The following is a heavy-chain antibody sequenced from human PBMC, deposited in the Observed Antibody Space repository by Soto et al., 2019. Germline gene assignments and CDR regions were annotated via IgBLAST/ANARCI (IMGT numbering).Heavy chain of an antibody. J-gene: IGHJ4*02. V-gene: IGHV4-61*03. Sequence: QVQLQESGPGLVKPSETLSLTCTVSGDSVSSDNYYWTWIRQPPGKGLEWIGYVYYSGRTNYNPSLKSRVTISLDTSSNHFSLKLTSVTAADTAGYYCARDIRGYSRAFDYWGQGTLVTVSS. CDR3: ARDIRGYSRAFDY. CDR1: GDSVSSDNYY. CDR2: VYYSGRT. D-gene: IGHD5-18*01.